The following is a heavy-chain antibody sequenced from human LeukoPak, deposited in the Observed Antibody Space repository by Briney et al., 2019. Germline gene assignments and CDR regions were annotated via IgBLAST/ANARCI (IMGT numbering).Heavy chain of an antibody. CDR2: IKEDGSAQ. CDR1: GFTFSRSW. J-gene: IGHJ4*02. CDR3: ARDAGSDRFDY. Sequence: PGGSLRLSCADSGFTFSRSWMTWVRQAPGKGLEWVANIKEDGSAQNYVDSVKGRFTISRDNAKNTLYLEMKSLRAEDTAVYYCARDAGSDRFDYWGQGTLVTVSS. V-gene: IGHV3-7*05. D-gene: IGHD3-22*01.